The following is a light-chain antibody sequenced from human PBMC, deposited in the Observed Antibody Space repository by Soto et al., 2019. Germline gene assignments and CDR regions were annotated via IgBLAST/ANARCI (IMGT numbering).Light chain of an antibody. Sequence: QSVLTQPASVSGSPGQSITISCTGTSSVVGGYNYVSWYQQHPGKAPKLMIYEVSNRPSGVSNRFSGSKSGNTASLTISGLQAEDEADYYCSSYTSSSHVIFGTGTKGTVL. CDR2: EVS. V-gene: IGLV2-14*01. CDR1: SSVVGGYNY. J-gene: IGLJ1*01. CDR3: SSYTSSSHVI.